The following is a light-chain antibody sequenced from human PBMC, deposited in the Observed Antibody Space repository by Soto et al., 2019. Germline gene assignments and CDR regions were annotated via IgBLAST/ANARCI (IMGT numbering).Light chain of an antibody. J-gene: IGKJ1*01. CDR1: QSVSSNY. CDR2: GAS. V-gene: IGKV3-20*01. Sequence: EIVLTQSPGTLSLSPGERATLSCGASQSVSSNYLAWYQQKPGQAPRLVIYGASTRATGIPYRFSGSGSGTDFTLTISRLEAEDFGVYYCQQYGSSPRTLGQGTKVDIK. CDR3: QQYGSSPRT.